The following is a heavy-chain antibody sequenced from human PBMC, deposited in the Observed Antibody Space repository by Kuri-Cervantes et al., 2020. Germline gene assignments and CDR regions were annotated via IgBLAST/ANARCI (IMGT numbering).Heavy chain of an antibody. J-gene: IGHJ4*02. V-gene: IGHV3-74*01. CDR1: GFIFTDAW. CDR3: VRDARYCPDQ. Sequence: GESLKISCAASGFIFTDAWMSWVRQAPGKGLEWVSRIISDGTSASYADSVKGRFTVSRDNAKSTMYLQMNSLRAEDTAVYYCVRDARYCPDQWGQGTLVTVSS. CDR2: IISDGTSA. D-gene: IGHD3-9*01.